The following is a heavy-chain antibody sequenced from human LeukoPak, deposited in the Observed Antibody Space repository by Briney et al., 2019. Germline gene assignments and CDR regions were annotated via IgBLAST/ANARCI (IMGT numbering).Heavy chain of an antibody. D-gene: IGHD3-9*01. J-gene: IGHJ4*02. Sequence: SGTLSLTCAVSGGSISSSNWWSWVRQPPGKGLEWIGEIYHSGSTNYNPSLKSRVTISVDTSKNQLSLKLSSVTAADTAVYYCARVEGIYDILTGYYYWGQGTLVTVSS. CDR1: GGSISSSNW. V-gene: IGHV4-4*02. CDR2: IYHSGST. CDR3: ARVEGIYDILTGYYY.